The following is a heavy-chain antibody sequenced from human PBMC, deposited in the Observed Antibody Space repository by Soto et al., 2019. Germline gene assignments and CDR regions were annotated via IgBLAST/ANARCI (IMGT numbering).Heavy chain of an antibody. D-gene: IGHD3-10*01. CDR2: INPSGGST. V-gene: IGHV1-46*01. J-gene: IGHJ3*01. Sequence: ASVKVSCKASGYTFTSYYMHWVRQAPGQGLKWMGIINPSGGSTSYAQKIQGRVTMTRDTSTSTVYMELSSLRNEDTALYFCAKIITRGTGDAFHVWGQGTMVTVSS. CDR3: AKIITRGTGDAFHV. CDR1: GYTFTSYY.